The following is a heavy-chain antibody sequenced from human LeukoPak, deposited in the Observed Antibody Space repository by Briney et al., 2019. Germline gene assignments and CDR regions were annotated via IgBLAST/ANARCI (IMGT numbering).Heavy chain of an antibody. V-gene: IGHV3-30*04. CDR2: ISYDGSNK. D-gene: IGHD1-1*01. CDR1: GFTFSSYA. Sequence: GGSLRLSCAASGFTFSSYAMHWARQAPGKGLEWVAVISYDGSNKYYADSVKGRFTISRDNSKNTLYLQMNSLRAEDTAVYYCAAPPVPYYYYYIDVWGKGTTVTISS. CDR3: AAPPVPYYYYYIDV. J-gene: IGHJ6*03.